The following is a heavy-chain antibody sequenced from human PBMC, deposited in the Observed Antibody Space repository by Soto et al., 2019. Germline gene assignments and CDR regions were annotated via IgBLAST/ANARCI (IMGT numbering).Heavy chain of an antibody. J-gene: IGHJ6*02. CDR3: ARVFGTRFFDWGDYGMDV. D-gene: IGHD3-9*01. V-gene: IGHV1-3*01. CDR2: INASNGNT. Sequence: ASVKVSCKASGGTFSSYAISWVRQAPGQGLEWMGGINASNGNTKYAQKFQGRVTITTDTSASTAYMELSSLRSEDTAVYYCARVFGTRFFDWGDYGMDVWGQGTTVTVSS. CDR1: GGTFSSYA.